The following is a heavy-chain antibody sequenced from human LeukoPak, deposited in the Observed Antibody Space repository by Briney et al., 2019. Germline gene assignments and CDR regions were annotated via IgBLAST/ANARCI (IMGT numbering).Heavy chain of an antibody. Sequence: GGSLRLSCAASGFTFSSYAMSWVRQAPGKGLEWVSAITTNGGSTYYADSVKGRFTISRDNSKNTLYLQMNSLRPEDRAVYFCARARYSSSWACDYWGQGTLVTVSS. CDR1: GFTFSSYA. CDR2: ITTNGGST. V-gene: IGHV3-23*01. D-gene: IGHD6-13*01. CDR3: ARARYSSSWACDY. J-gene: IGHJ4*02.